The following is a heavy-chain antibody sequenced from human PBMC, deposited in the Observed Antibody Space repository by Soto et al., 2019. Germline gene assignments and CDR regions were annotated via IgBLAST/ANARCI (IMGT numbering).Heavy chain of an antibody. Sequence: PGGSLRLSCAASGSTFSSYDMHWVRQATGKGLEWVSAIGTAGDTYYPGSVKGRFTISRENAKNSLYLQMNSLRAGDTAVYYCARVEIVVGVAAAPPPPAYYYGMDVWGQGTTVTVSS. CDR1: GSTFSSYD. J-gene: IGHJ6*02. D-gene: IGHD2-15*01. V-gene: IGHV3-13*01. CDR2: IGTAGDT. CDR3: ARVEIVVGVAAAPPPPAYYYGMDV.